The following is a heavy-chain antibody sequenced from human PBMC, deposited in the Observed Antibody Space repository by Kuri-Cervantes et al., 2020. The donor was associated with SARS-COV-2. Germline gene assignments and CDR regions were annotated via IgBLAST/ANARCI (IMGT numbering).Heavy chain of an antibody. Sequence: GESLKISCAASGFTFSSYSINWVRQASGKGLEWVSSISSSSSYIYYADSVKGRFTISRDNAKNSLYLQMNSLRAEDTAVYYCARANGGSYRGWFDPWGQGTLVTVSS. CDR3: ARANGGSYRGWFDP. D-gene: IGHD1-26*01. CDR2: ISSSSSYI. V-gene: IGHV3-21*01. J-gene: IGHJ5*02. CDR1: GFTFSSYS.